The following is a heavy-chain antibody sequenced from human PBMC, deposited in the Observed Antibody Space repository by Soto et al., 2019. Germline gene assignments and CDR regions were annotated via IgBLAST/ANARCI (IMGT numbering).Heavy chain of an antibody. Sequence: QVPLVQSGAEVKKPGSSVKGSCKASGGTFSSYAISWVRQAPGQGLEWMGGIIPIFGTANYAQKFQGRVTITAEESTITAYMELSSLRSEDTAVYYCARERQDIVLIDPADDYGMDVWGKGTTVTVSS. D-gene: IGHD2-8*01. CDR1: GGTFSSYA. J-gene: IGHJ6*04. CDR2: IIPIFGTA. V-gene: IGHV1-69*01. CDR3: ARERQDIVLIDPADDYGMDV.